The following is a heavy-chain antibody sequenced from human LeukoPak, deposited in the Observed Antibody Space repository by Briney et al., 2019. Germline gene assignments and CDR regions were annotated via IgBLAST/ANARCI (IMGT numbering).Heavy chain of an antibody. V-gene: IGHV1-69*05. Sequence: SVKVSCKASGGTFSSYAISWVRQAPGQGLEWMGGIIPIFGTANYAQKFQGRVTITTDESTSTAYMELSSLRSEDTAVYYCATCYGSGPAAYWYFDLWGRGTLVTVSS. J-gene: IGHJ2*01. CDR2: IIPIFGTA. CDR1: GGTFSSYA. CDR3: ATCYGSGPAAYWYFDL. D-gene: IGHD3-10*01.